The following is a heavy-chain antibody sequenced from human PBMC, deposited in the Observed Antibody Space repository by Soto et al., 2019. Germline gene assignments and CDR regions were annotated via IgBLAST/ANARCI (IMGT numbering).Heavy chain of an antibody. CDR2: IDPSDSYT. CDR3: AIRAGSSSPWYYYYGRDV. D-gene: IGHD6-6*01. CDR1: GYSFTTYW. Sequence: PGESLKISCKGSGYSFTTYWISWVRQMPGKGLEWMGRIDPSDSYTNYSPSFQGHVTISADKSISTAYLQWSSLKASDTAMYYCAIRAGSSSPWYYYYGRDVWGQGTTVTVSS. V-gene: IGHV5-10-1*01. J-gene: IGHJ6*02.